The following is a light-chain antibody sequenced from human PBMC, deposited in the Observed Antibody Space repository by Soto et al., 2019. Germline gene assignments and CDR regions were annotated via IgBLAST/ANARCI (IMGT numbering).Light chain of an antibody. CDR2: ATS. CDR3: QRYGGALT. Sequence: EVVLTQSPGTLSLFPGERATLSCRASQGVSSDYFAWYQQKPGQAPRLLIYATSTRAAGVPDRFSGSGSGTDFTLTISRMEPDDFAVYYCQRYGGALTFGGGTKVEIK. J-gene: IGKJ4*01. V-gene: IGKV3-20*01. CDR1: QGVSSDY.